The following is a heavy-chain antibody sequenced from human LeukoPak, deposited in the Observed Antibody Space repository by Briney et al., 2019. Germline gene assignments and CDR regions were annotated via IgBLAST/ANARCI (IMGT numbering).Heavy chain of an antibody. CDR2: IKQDGSEK. J-gene: IGHJ4*02. CDR3: AREGVDGKDYGSGSYYFDY. D-gene: IGHD3-10*01. Sequence: GGSLRLSCAASGFTFSSYWMSWVRQAPGKGLEWVANIKQDGSEKYYVDSVKGRFTISRDNAKNSLYLQMNSLRAEDTAVYYCAREGVDGKDYGSGSYYFDYWGQGTLVTVSS. V-gene: IGHV3-7*05. CDR1: GFTFSSYW.